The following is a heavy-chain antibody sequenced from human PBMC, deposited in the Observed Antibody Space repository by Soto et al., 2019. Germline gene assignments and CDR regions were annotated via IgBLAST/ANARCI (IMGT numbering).Heavy chain of an antibody. J-gene: IGHJ5*02. D-gene: IGHD3-3*01. CDR1: GFDFTSHW. V-gene: IGHV5-10-1*04. Sequence: PGESLKISCQGAGFDFTSHWITWVGLMPGKGLDWIGNIDVVDSQTHYRPSFQVQVTLSADKSINTSFLQWATLRASDTAIYYCARLNFGVVTSFRWFDPWGPGTLVTVSS. CDR3: ARLNFGVVTSFRWFDP. CDR2: IDVVDSQT.